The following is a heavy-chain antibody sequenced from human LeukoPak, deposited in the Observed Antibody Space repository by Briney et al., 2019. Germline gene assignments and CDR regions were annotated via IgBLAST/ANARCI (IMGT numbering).Heavy chain of an antibody. CDR3: AREGIAVAGVHY. J-gene: IGHJ4*02. Sequence: PSETLSLTCTVSGGSISSSSYYWGWIRQPPGKGLEWIGSIYYSGSTYYNPSLKSRVTISVDTSKNQFSLKLSSVTAADTAVYYCAREGIAVAGVHYWGQGTLVTVSS. CDR1: GGSISSSSYY. CDR2: IYYSGST. D-gene: IGHD6-19*01. V-gene: IGHV4-39*07.